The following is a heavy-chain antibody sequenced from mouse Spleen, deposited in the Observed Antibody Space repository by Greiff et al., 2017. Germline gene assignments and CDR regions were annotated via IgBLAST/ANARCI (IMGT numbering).Heavy chain of an antibody. D-gene: IGHD2-12*01. Sequence: EVQLQESEGGLVQPGSSMKLSCTASGFTFSDYYMAWVRQVPEKGLEWVANINYDGSSTYYLDSLKSRFIISRDNAKNILYLQMSSLKSEDTATYYCARDHDFGYAMDYWGQGTSVTVSS. V-gene: IGHV5-16*01. J-gene: IGHJ4*01. CDR3: ARDHDFGYAMDY. CDR2: INYDGSST. CDR1: GFTFSDYY.